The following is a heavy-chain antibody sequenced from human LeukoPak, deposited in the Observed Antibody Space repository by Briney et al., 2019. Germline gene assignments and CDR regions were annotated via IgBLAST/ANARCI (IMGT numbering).Heavy chain of an antibody. CDR1: GYTFTGYY. CDR3: ARGIVVVPAAPRAVDI. CDR2: INPNSGGT. Sequence: ASVKVSCKASGYTFTGYYMHWVRQAPGQGLEWMGWINPNSGGTNYAQKFQGRVTMTRDTSISTAYMELSRLRSDDTAVYYCARGIVVVPAAPRAVDIWGQGTMVTASS. V-gene: IGHV1-2*02. D-gene: IGHD2-2*01. J-gene: IGHJ3*02.